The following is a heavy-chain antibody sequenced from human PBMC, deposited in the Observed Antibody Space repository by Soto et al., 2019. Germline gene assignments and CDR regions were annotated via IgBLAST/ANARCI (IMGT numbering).Heavy chain of an antibody. CDR1: GGSISSYY. D-gene: IGHD1-26*01. CDR2: IYKSGST. Sequence: QVELQESGPGLVKPSETLSLTCTVSGGSISSYYWAWLRQPAGKGLEWIGRIYKSGSTNYNPSLKSRVTLSIATSKNQFSLRLTSVTAADTAVYYCARLHSGSYSKFDYWGQGTRVTVSS. CDR3: ARLHSGSYSKFDY. V-gene: IGHV4-4*07. J-gene: IGHJ4*02.